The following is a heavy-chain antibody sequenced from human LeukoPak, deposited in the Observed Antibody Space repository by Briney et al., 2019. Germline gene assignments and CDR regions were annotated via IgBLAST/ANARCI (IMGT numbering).Heavy chain of an antibody. CDR2: ISFDGDNK. J-gene: IGHJ4*02. V-gene: IGHV3-33*03. D-gene: IGHD3-16*01. CDR3: ATDMTATGGLGY. CDR1: GFIFSGYG. Sequence: QSGGSLRLSCAASGFIFSGYGIHWVRQAPGRGLEWVAVISFDGDNKSYADSVKGRFTISRDNAKNSLYLQMNGLRAEDTAVYYCATDMTATGGLGYWGQGTLVTVSS.